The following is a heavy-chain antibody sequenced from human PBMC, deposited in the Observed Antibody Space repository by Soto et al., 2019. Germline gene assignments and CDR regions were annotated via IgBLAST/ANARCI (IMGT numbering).Heavy chain of an antibody. CDR2: IRHTTSAT. D-gene: IGHD2-2*01. CDR3: AGDRGSSSMFQLDV. Sequence: PGESLKISCVASQFPFDVYSMHWVRQAPGKGLEWVSYIRHTTSATFYADAVKGRFTVSRDNRKNSLCLQMNSLRDDDTGVYFCAGDRGSSSMFQLDVWGPGTLVTVSS. CDR1: QFPFDVYS. V-gene: IGHV3-48*02. J-gene: IGHJ3*01.